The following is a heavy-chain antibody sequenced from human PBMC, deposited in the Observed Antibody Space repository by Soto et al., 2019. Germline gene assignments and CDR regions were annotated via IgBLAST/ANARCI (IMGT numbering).Heavy chain of an antibody. V-gene: IGHV4-34*01. CDR1: GGSFSGYY. CDR3: ARDMGWFGEFTYYYYYMDV. Sequence: SETLSLTCVVYGGSFSGYYWSWIRQPPGKGLEWIGEINHSGSTNYNPSLKSRVTISGDTSTSQFYMELSSLSSADTAVYYCARDMGWFGEFTYYYYYMDVWGKGTTVTVSS. CDR2: INHSGST. J-gene: IGHJ6*03. D-gene: IGHD3-10*01.